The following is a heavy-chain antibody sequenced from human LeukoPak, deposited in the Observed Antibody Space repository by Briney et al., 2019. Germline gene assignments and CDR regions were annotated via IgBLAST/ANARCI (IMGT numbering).Heavy chain of an antibody. V-gene: IGHV4-34*01. D-gene: IGHD4-23*01. Sequence: SETLSLTCAVYGGSFCGYYWSCIRQPPGKGLEWIGEINHSGSTNYNPSLKSRVTISVDTSKNQFSLNLSSVTAADTAVYYCARGRRWSRGLAFDIWGQGTMVTVSS. CDR1: GGSFCGYY. CDR2: INHSGST. J-gene: IGHJ3*02. CDR3: ARGRRWSRGLAFDI.